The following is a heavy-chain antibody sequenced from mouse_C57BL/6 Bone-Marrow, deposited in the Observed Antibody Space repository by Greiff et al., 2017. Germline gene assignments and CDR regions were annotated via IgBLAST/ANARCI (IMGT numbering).Heavy chain of an antibody. CDR3: ARFFITKPDY. D-gene: IGHD1-1*01. J-gene: IGHJ2*01. CDR2: INPNNGGT. V-gene: IGHV1-26*01. CDR1: GYTFTDYY. Sequence: VQLQQSGPELVKPGASVKISCKASGYTFTDYYMNWVKQSHGKSLEWIGDINPNNGGTSYNQKFKGKATLTVDKSYSTAYMELRSLTSEDSAVYYCARFFITKPDYWGQGTTLTVSS.